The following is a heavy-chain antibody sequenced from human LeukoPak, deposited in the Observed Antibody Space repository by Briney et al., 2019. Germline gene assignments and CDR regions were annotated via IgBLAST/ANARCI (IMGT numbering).Heavy chain of an antibody. V-gene: IGHV4-59*01. Sequence: MASETLSLTCSVSGGSISSYYWSWIRQPPGKGLEWIGYIFYSGRTNYNPSLKSRVTISVDTSKNQFSLTLSSVTAADTAVYYCAILYSSSSEFDPWGQGTLVTVSS. D-gene: IGHD6-13*01. CDR3: AILYSSSSEFDP. CDR1: GGSISSYY. J-gene: IGHJ5*02. CDR2: IFYSGRT.